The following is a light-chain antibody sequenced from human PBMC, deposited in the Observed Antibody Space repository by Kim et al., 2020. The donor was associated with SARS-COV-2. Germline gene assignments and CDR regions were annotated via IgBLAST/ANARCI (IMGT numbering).Light chain of an antibody. V-gene: IGKV4-1*01. J-gene: IGKJ2*01. CDR3: QQYYSSPVT. CDR1: QTVLYSSNNKND. CDR2: WAS. Sequence: RASINCQSSQTVLYSSNNKNDLAWYQQKPGQPPKLLIYWASTRESGVPDRFSGSGSGTDFTLTISSQQAEDVAVYYCQQYYSSPVTFGQGTKLEI.